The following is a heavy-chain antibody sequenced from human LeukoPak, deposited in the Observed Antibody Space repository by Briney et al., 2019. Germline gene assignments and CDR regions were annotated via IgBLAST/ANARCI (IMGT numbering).Heavy chain of an antibody. Sequence: KPSETLSLTCTVSGGSISSNSYYWGWIRQPPGKGLEWIGSIYYSGSTYYNPSLKSRVTISVDTSKNQFSLKLSSVTAADTAVYYCARSPYSSSYRNWFDPWGQGTLVTVSP. CDR1: GGSISSNSYY. CDR3: ARSPYSSSYRNWFDP. CDR2: IYYSGST. V-gene: IGHV4-39*07. J-gene: IGHJ5*02. D-gene: IGHD6-13*01.